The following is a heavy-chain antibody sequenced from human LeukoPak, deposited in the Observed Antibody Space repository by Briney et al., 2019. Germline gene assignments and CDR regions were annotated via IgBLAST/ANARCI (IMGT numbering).Heavy chain of an antibody. Sequence: GGSLRLSCAASGFTFSTYAMSWVRQAPGKGLEWVSAISGRDGSTYYAYSVKGRFTISRDNSKNTLYLQMNSLRAEDTAVYYCAKAGAVRFDPWGQGTLVTVSS. CDR1: GFTFSTYA. J-gene: IGHJ5*02. D-gene: IGHD3-10*01. CDR2: ISGRDGST. CDR3: AKAGAVRFDP. V-gene: IGHV3-23*01.